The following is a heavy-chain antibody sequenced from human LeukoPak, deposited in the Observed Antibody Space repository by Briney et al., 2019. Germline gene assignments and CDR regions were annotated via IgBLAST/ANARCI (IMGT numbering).Heavy chain of an antibody. D-gene: IGHD1-26*01. CDR1: GFTFSSYW. Sequence: GGSPRLSCAASGFTFSSYWMHWVRQAPGKRLVWVSRINSDGSSTSYADSVKGRFTISRDNAKNTLYLQMNSLRAEDTAVYYCARDLLGNSGSYLRHPNGPPFDYWGQGTLVTASS. CDR3: ARDLLGNSGSYLRHPNGPPFDY. V-gene: IGHV3-74*01. J-gene: IGHJ4*02. CDR2: INSDGSST.